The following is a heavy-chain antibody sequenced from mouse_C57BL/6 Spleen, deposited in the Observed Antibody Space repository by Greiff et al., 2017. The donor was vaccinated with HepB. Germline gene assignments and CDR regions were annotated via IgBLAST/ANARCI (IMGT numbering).Heavy chain of an antibody. CDR1: GYTFTSYW. D-gene: IGHD1-1*01. V-gene: IGHV1-50*01. J-gene: IGHJ4*01. CDR2: IDPSDSYT. Sequence: QVQLQQPGAELVKPGASVKLSCKASGYTFTSYWMQWVKQRPGQGLEWIGEIDPSDSYTNYNQKFKGKATLTVDTSSSTAYMQLSSLTSEDSAVYYCARPYGSSYSYAMDYWGQGTSVTVSS. CDR3: ARPYGSSYSYAMDY.